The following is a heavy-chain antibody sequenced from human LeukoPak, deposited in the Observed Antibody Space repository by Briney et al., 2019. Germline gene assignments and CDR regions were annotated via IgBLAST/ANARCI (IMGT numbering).Heavy chain of an antibody. J-gene: IGHJ4*02. CDR1: DGSLDIYY. V-gene: IGHV4-34*01. D-gene: IGHD2-21*01. Sequence: PSETLSLTCGASDGSLDIYYWMFVRQPPGKGLQWIGEITYRGSPYYHPSLKSRVTISIDASQRLVSLTLNSVTAADTAVYYCATYGGDWKFDSWGQGTLVTVSS. CDR2: ITYRGSP. CDR3: ATYGGDWKFDS.